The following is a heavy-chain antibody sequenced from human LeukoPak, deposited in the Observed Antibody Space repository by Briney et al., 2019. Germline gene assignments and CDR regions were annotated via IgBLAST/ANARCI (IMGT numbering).Heavy chain of an antibody. D-gene: IGHD3-10*01. Sequence: SETLSLTCTVSGGSISSSSYYWGWIRQPPGKGLEWIGSIYYSGSTYYNPSLKSRVTISVDTSKNQFSLKLSSVTAADTAVYYCSFRGYYYGSGSSPTKYYYYYYMDVWGKGTTVTISS. CDR1: GGSISSSSYY. CDR2: IYYSGST. J-gene: IGHJ6*03. V-gene: IGHV4-39*01. CDR3: SFRGYYYGSGSSPTKYYYYYYMDV.